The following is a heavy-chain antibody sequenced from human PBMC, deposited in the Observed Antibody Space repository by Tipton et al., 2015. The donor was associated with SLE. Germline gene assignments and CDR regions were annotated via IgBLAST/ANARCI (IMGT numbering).Heavy chain of an antibody. CDR1: GESFSGYF. J-gene: IGHJ4*02. Sequence: TLSLTCAVYGESFSGYFWSWIRQPPGKGLEWIGEIIHSGVTNYNPYLKSRVTLSLDTSKNQFSLKLVSVTAADTAVYYCARDSPTVAGTFDSWGQGTLVIVSA. D-gene: IGHD6-19*01. CDR2: IIHSGVT. CDR3: ARDSPTVAGTFDS. V-gene: IGHV4-34*12.